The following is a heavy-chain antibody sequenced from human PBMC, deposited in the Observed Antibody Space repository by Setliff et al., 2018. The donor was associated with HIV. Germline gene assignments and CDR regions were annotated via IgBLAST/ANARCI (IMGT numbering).Heavy chain of an antibody. CDR2: IIPLFETP. J-gene: IGHJ4*02. D-gene: IGHD3-16*01. V-gene: IGHV1-69*06. CDR3: VRGGVGGTEYVYLDF. Sequence: GASVKVSCKSSGGSFSTYAINWVRQAPGQGLEWMGNIIPLFETPDAAPRFRGRVTITADKSTSTAYMELSSLTYDDTAVYFCVRGGVGGTEYVYLDFWGQGTLVTVSS. CDR1: GGSFSTYA.